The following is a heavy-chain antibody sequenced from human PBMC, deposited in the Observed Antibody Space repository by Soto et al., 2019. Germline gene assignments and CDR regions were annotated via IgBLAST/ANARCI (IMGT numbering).Heavy chain of an antibody. CDR2: ISYDGSNR. CDR3: ASTWSGYYYFDS. Sequence: QVQLVESGGGVVQPGGSLRLSCADSGFTLSSYGMHWVRQAPGKGLEWVAVISYDGSNRYYGDSVKGRFTISRDNSKNTVYLQMNSLRVEDTAVYYCASTWSGYYYFDSWGQGTLVTVSS. D-gene: IGHD3-3*01. V-gene: IGHV3-30*03. CDR1: GFTLSSYG. J-gene: IGHJ4*02.